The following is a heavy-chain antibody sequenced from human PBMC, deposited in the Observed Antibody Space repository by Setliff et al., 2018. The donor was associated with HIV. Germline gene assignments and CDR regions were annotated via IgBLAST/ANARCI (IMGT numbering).Heavy chain of an antibody. CDR2: IIPILGIA. D-gene: IGHD4-17*01. CDR1: GYTFTTYG. CDR3: ARAGHYGDYVN. J-gene: IGHJ4*02. Sequence: SVKVSCKPSGYTFTTYGLSWVRQAPGQGLEWMGGIIPILGIANYAQKFQGRVTITADESTSTAYMELSSLRSEDTAVYYCARAGHYGDYVNWGQGTLVTVSS. V-gene: IGHV1-69*10.